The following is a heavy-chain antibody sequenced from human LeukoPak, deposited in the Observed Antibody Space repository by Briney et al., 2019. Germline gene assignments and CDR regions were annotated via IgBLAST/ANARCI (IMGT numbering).Heavy chain of an antibody. CDR1: GYTFTSYY. D-gene: IGHD2-2*01. CDR2: INPSGGST. CDR3: ATPPLYCSSTSCYLVY. Sequence: ASVKVSCKASGYTFTSYYMHWVRQAPGQGLEWMGIINPSGGSTSYAQKFQGRVTMTRGTSTSTVYMELSSLRSEDTAVYYCATPPLYCSSTSCYLVYWGQGTLVTVSS. J-gene: IGHJ4*02. V-gene: IGHV1-46*01.